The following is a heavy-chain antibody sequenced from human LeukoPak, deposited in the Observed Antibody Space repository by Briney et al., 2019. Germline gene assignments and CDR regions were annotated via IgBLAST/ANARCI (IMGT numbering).Heavy chain of an antibody. Sequence: ASVKVSCKASGYTFTGYYMHWVRQAPGQGLEWMGWISAYNGNTNYAQKLQGRVTMTTDTSTSTAYMELRSLRSDDTAVYYCARTRSRFPSYYYDSSGYGPIDYWGQGTLVTVSS. CDR2: ISAYNGNT. V-gene: IGHV1-18*04. J-gene: IGHJ4*02. D-gene: IGHD3-22*01. CDR1: GYTFTGYY. CDR3: ARTRSRFPSYYYDSSGYGPIDY.